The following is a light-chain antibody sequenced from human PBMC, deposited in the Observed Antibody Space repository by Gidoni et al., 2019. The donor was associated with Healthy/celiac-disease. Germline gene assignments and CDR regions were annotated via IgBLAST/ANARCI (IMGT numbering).Light chain of an antibody. J-gene: IGKJ5*01. CDR2: DAS. CDR3: QQRSNWPPLT. Sequence: EMVFTQSPATLSLSPGERATLCCRPSQSVSSYLAWYQQKPGQAPRLLIYDASNRATGIPARFSGSGSGTDFTLTISSLEPEDFAVSYCQQRSNWPPLTFGQGTRLEIK. V-gene: IGKV3-11*01. CDR1: QSVSSY.